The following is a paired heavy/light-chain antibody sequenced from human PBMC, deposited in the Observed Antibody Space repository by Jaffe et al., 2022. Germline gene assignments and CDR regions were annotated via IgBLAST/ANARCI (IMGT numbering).Light chain of an antibody. CDR1: QSLVNIDGSTY. J-gene: IGKJ1*01. CDR3: MQATEFPWT. Sequence: EIVMTQTPLSSPVTLGQPASISCRSSQSLVNIDGSTYLSWLHQRPGQPPRLLIYKISNRFSGVPDRFSGSGTGTDFALHINRVEAEDVGIYYCMQATEFPWTFGQGTKLEI. V-gene: IGKV2-24*01. CDR2: KIS.
Heavy chain of an antibody. CDR1: GFSVSLNF. D-gene: IGHD3-16*02. CDR3: ARGELESHRYYDH. J-gene: IGHJ4*01. V-gene: IGHV3-53*02. Sequence: EVQMLQSGGGLMQPGGSLRLSCEVSGFSVSLNFMVWVRQPLGKGPQWVSVLYPSGTTYSTDSVKGRFTISRDNSKNTLFLEMNNLRVEDTAVYYCARGELESHRYYDHWGHGAPVIVSS. CDR2: LYPSGTT.